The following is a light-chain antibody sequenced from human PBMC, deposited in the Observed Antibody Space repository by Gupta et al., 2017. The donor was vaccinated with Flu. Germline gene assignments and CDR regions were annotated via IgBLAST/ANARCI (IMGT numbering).Light chain of an antibody. CDR1: SSNIGNNY. CDR3: GTWDSSRSGWV. J-gene: IGLJ3*02. CDR2: ENN. Sequence: QSVLTQPPSVSAAPGQKVTISCSGSSSNIGNNYVSWYQQRPGTAPKLLLYENNKRRSGIPDRFSGSRSATSATLGITGLQTGDEADYYCGTWDSSRSGWVFGGGTKLTVL. V-gene: IGLV1-51*02.